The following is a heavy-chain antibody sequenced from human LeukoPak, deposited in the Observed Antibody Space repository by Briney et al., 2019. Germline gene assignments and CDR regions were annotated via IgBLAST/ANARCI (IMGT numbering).Heavy chain of an antibody. J-gene: IGHJ4*02. V-gene: IGHV3-7*01. Sequence: GGSLRLSCAASGFTFSSYWMSWVRQAPGKGLEWVANIKQDGSEKSYVDSLKGRFTISRDSAKNSLYLQMNSLRAEDTAVYYCAREDRYNYGYSLDYWGQGTLVTVSS. D-gene: IGHD5-18*01. CDR2: IKQDGSEK. CDR3: AREDRYNYGYSLDY. CDR1: GFTFSSYW.